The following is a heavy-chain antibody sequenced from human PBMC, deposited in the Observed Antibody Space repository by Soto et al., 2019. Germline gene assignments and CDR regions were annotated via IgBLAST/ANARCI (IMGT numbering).Heavy chain of an antibody. CDR1: GGSISSYY. CDR3: ARQAYGDYTDFDY. CDR2: IYYSGST. D-gene: IGHD4-17*01. Sequence: PSETLSLTCTVSGGSISSYYWSWIRQPPGKGLEWIGYIYYSGSTNYNPSLKSRVTISADTSKNQFSLKLSSVTAADTAVYYCARQAYGDYTDFDYWGQGTLVTVSS. V-gene: IGHV4-59*08. J-gene: IGHJ4*02.